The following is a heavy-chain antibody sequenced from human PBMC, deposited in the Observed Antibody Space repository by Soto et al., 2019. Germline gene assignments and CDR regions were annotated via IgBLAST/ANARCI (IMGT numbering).Heavy chain of an antibody. V-gene: IGHV3-23*01. CDR1: GFTFSNYA. CDR2: IVGSGAST. Sequence: ELQLLESGGGLVQPGGSLKLSCAASGFTFSNYAMNWVRQAPGKGLEWVSGIVGSGASTNYADSVKGRFTISRDNSKNTLYLHMNGLRAEETATYYCAKLPSSGFYYFDYWGQGTPVTVSS. CDR3: AKLPSSGFYYFDY. J-gene: IGHJ4*02. D-gene: IGHD3-22*01.